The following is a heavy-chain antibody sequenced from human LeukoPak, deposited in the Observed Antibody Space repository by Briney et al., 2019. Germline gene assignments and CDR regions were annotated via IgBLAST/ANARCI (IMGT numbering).Heavy chain of an antibody. V-gene: IGHV3-21*01. CDR1: GLTFSSYS. J-gene: IGHJ6*02. Sequence: GGSLRLSCAASGLTFSSYSMNWVRQAPGKGLEWVSSISSSSSYIYYADSVKGRFTISRDNAKNSLYLQMNSLRAEDTAVYYCARAWCSSTSCYNYYYYGMDVWGQGTTVTVSS. CDR3: ARAWCSSTSCYNYYYYGMDV. CDR2: ISSSSSYI. D-gene: IGHD2-2*02.